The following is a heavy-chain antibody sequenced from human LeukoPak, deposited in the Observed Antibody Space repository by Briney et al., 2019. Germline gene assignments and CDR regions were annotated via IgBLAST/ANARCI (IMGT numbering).Heavy chain of an antibody. CDR1: GFPFSTYA. Sequence: PGGSLRLSCAASGFPFSTYAMNWVRQAPGKGLEWVSSISSSSSYIYYADSVKGRFTISRDNAKNSLYLQMNSLRAEDTAVYYCARAGGASNVLRFLEWYYYFDYWGQGTLVTVSS. D-gene: IGHD3-3*01. CDR3: ARAGGASNVLRFLEWYYYFDY. V-gene: IGHV3-21*01. J-gene: IGHJ4*02. CDR2: ISSSSSYI.